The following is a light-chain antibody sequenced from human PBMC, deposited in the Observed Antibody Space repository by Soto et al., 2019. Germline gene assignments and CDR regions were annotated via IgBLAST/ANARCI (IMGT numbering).Light chain of an antibody. Sequence: IVVTLSPASLCVPQRERATLSCRVSQSVRNKVAWYQHKPGQTPRVIIYDTSTRAAGIPARFSGSGYGTYFTLTISSLQSEDFAVYYCQQYNIWRSINFGQGTRLEIK. CDR1: QSVRNK. CDR3: QQYNIWRSIN. CDR2: DTS. V-gene: IGKV3-15*01. J-gene: IGKJ5*01.